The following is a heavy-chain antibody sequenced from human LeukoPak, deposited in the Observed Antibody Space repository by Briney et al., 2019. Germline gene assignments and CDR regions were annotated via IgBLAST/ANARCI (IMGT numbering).Heavy chain of an antibody. Sequence: SQTLSLTCTVSGGSISSGGYYWSWIRQHPGKGLEWIGYIYYSGSTYYNPSLKSRVTISVDTSKNQFSLKLSSVTAADTAVYYCGRVRKWLQLGDYWGQGTLVTVSS. CDR3: GRVRKWLQLGDY. J-gene: IGHJ4*02. CDR1: GGSISSGGYY. V-gene: IGHV4-31*03. CDR2: IYYSGST. D-gene: IGHD5-24*01.